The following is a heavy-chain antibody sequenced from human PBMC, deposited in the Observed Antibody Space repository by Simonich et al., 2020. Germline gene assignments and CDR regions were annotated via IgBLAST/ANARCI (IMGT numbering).Heavy chain of an antibody. J-gene: IGHJ6*02. CDR2: IYYSGST. V-gene: IGHV4-59*08. CDR1: GGSISSYY. D-gene: IGHD1-26*01. Sequence: QVQLQESGPGLVKPSETLSLTCTVSGGSISSYYWRWNRQPPGKGLEWNGYIYYSGSTNYNPSLKSRVTISVDTSKNQFSLKLSSVTAADTAVYYCARSLGYYYYYYGMDVWGQGTTVTVSS. CDR3: ARSLGYYYYYYGMDV.